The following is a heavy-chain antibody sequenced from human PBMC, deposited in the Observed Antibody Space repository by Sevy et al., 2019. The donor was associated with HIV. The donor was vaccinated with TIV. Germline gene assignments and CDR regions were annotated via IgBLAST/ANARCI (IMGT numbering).Heavy chain of an antibody. D-gene: IGHD3-10*01. CDR1: GFTFSSYA. Sequence: GGSLRLSCAASGFTFSSYAMHWVRQAPGKGLEWVAVISYDGSNKYYADSVKGRFTISRDNSKNTLYLQMNSLRAEDTAVYYCAREESYGSNFDYWGQRTLVTVSS. V-gene: IGHV3-30*04. CDR2: ISYDGSNK. CDR3: AREESYGSNFDY. J-gene: IGHJ4*02.